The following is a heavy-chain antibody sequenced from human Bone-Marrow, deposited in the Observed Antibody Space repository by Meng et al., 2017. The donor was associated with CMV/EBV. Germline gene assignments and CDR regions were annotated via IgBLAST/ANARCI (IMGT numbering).Heavy chain of an antibody. D-gene: IGHD1-26*01. CDR2: IYSGGSST. CDR1: GFTFSSYA. V-gene: IGHV3-23*03. J-gene: IGHJ6*02. CDR3: AKVPPWAGEYYYYGMDV. Sequence: GESLKISCAASGFTFSSYAMSWVRQAPGKGLEWVSVIYSGGSSTYYADSVKGRFTISRDNSKNTLYLQMNSLRAEDTAVYYCAKVPPWAGEYYYYGMDVWGQGTTVTVSS.